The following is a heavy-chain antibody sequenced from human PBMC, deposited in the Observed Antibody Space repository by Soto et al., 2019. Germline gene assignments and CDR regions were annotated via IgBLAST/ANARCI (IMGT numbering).Heavy chain of an antibody. CDR3: ARSARGFSYGKIDS. V-gene: IGHV3-21*01. Sequence: WGSLRLSCAASGFSFSTYSMNWVRQAPGKGLEWVSSITTSSSNTYYADSLKGRFTLSRDNAKNSLYLQMSNLRAEDTAVYYCARSARGFSYGKIDSWGQGTLVTVSS. J-gene: IGHJ4*02. CDR2: ITTSSSNT. CDR1: GFSFSTYS. D-gene: IGHD5-18*01.